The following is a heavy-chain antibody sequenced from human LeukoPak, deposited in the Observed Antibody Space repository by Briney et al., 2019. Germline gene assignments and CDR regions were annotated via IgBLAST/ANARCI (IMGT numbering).Heavy chain of an antibody. CDR1: GXTVSSTY. CDR2: IYTGGNT. CDR3: ATISDLLFYFDS. J-gene: IGHJ4*02. V-gene: IGHV3-66*01. Sequence: HPGGSLRLSCAASGXTVSSTYMSWVRQAPGKGLEWVSLIYTGGNTYYADSVKGRFTLSRDNSKNTVYLQMNSLRVEDTAMYYCATISDLLFYFDSWGQGTLVTVSS.